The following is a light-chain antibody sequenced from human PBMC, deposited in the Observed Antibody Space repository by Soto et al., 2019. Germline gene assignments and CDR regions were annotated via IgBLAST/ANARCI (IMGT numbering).Light chain of an antibody. J-gene: IGKJ1*01. V-gene: IGKV1-39*01. CDR2: AAS. CDR3: QQGYSSLWT. CDR1: QSISNY. Sequence: DIQMTQSPSSLSASVGDRVTITCRASQSISNYLNWYQQKPGKAPNLLIYAASSLQSGVPSRFSGSGSGTDFTLTISSLQPEDFATYYCQQGYSSLWTFGQGTKVEL.